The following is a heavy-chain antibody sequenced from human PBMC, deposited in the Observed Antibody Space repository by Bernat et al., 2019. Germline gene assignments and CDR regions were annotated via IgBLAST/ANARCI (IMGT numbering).Heavy chain of an antibody. Sequence: QVQLVESGGGVVQPGRSLTLSCAASGFTFSSYGMHWVRQAPGKELEWVAVIWYDGSHKYYADSVKGRFTISRDNSKNTLYLQMNSLRDEDTAVYYCARAAIGSGIDAAGTLDYWGQGTLVTVSS. CDR1: GFTFSSYG. D-gene: IGHD6-13*01. CDR2: IWYDGSHK. J-gene: IGHJ4*02. CDR3: ARAAIGSGIDAAGTLDY. V-gene: IGHV3-33*01.